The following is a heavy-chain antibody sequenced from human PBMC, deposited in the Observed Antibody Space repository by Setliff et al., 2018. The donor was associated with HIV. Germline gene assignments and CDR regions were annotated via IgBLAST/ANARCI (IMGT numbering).Heavy chain of an antibody. Sequence: KASETLSLTCSLSGGSISNYYWVWIRQSPGKGLEWIGHIHYGGGTYYNPSLESRVSISRDTSKNQFSLNLRDVTAGDTALYYCARAVIRREDRGMWTKLWSAPNHMDVWGKGITVTVSS. V-gene: IGHV4-59*01. J-gene: IGHJ6*03. D-gene: IGHD3-10*01. CDR3: ARAVIRREDRGMWTKLWSAPNHMDV. CDR1: GGSISNYY. CDR2: IHYGGGT.